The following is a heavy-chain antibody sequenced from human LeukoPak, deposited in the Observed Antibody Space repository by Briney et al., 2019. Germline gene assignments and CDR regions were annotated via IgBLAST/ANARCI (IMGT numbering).Heavy chain of an antibody. J-gene: IGHJ4*02. Sequence: PSETLSLTCTVSGVSISSTNYYWGWIRQPPGKGLEWIGTIYYTGTTYYNPSLTSRVTISVDTSKNQFSLKLSSVTAADTAIYYCGRVGEYGYCIPSTCFSPFGSWGQGTLVTVSS. CDR1: GVSISSTNYY. CDR3: GRVGEYGYCIPSTCFSPFGS. CDR2: IYYTGTT. V-gene: IGHV4-39*07. D-gene: IGHD2-15*01.